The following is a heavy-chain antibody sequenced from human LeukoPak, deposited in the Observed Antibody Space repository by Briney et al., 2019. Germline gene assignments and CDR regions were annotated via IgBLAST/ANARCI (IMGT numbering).Heavy chain of an antibody. J-gene: IGHJ3*02. CDR3: ARDRGLGIIGDAFDI. Sequence: SETLSLTCTVSGGSISSYYWSWIRQPPGKGLEWIGYIYYSGSTNYNPSLKSRVTISVDTSKNQFSLKLSSVTAADTAVYYCARDRGLGIIGDAFDIWGQGTMVTVSS. V-gene: IGHV4-59*01. CDR1: GGSISSYY. D-gene: IGHD1-14*01. CDR2: IYYSGST.